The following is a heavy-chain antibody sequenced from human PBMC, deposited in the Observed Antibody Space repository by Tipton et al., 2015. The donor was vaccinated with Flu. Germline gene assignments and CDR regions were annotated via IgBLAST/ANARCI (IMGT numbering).Heavy chain of an antibody. V-gene: IGHV3-7*04. J-gene: IGHJ4*02. Sequence: SLRLSCAAPGFTFTSYWMHWVRQAPGKGLEWVANIKQDGSEIYYVDSVKGRFTISRDNAQNSLFLQMNSLRAEDTAVYYCVRALDDWGQGTLVTVSS. CDR3: VRALDD. CDR1: GFTFTSYW. CDR2: IKQDGSEI.